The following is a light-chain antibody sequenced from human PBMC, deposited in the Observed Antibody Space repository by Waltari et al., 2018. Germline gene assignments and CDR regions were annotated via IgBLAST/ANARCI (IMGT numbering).Light chain of an antibody. CDR2: DNN. Sequence: QSVFTQPPSVSAAPGQKVTISCSGRSPNLVTNYVTWYHQPPGTAPKHLIYDNNKRPSGIPDRFSGSKSGTSATLGITGLQTGDEADYYCGTWDSSLSAGVFGGGTKLTVL. V-gene: IGLV1-51*01. J-gene: IGLJ2*01. CDR3: GTWDSSLSAGV. CDR1: SPNLVTNY.